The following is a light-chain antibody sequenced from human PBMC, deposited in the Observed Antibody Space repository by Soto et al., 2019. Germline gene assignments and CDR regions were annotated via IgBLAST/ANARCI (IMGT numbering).Light chain of an antibody. V-gene: IGLV2-14*01. CDR3: SSYTSSSTLGV. Sequence: QSVLTQPASVSGSPGQSITISCTGTSSDVGGYNYVSWYQQHPGKAHKLMIYDVSNRPSGVSNSFSGSKSGNTASLTISGFQAEDEADYYCSSYTSSSTLGVFGTGTKATVL. CDR2: DVS. CDR1: SSDVGGYNY. J-gene: IGLJ1*01.